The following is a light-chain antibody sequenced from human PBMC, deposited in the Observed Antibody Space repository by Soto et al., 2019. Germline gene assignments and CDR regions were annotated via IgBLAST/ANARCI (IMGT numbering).Light chain of an antibody. Sequence: DIVMTESPDSLAVSLGERPTINCKSSQSLLYSSNNKNYLAWYQQIPGQPPKLLIYWTSTRESGVPDRFSGSGSGTDFTLTISSLQAEDVAVYYCQQYYSTPLTFGGGTKVDIK. J-gene: IGKJ4*01. CDR3: QQYYSTPLT. CDR2: WTS. CDR1: QSLLYSSNNKNY. V-gene: IGKV4-1*01.